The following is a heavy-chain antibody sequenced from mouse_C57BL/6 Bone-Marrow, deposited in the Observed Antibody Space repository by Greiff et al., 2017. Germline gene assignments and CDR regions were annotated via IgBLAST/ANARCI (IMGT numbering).Heavy chain of an antibody. J-gene: IGHJ2*01. D-gene: IGHD1-1*01. CDR2: IYPVDGGT. V-gene: IGHV14-2*01. Sequence: VHVMQSGAELVKPGASVKLSCTASGFNIKDYYIHWVKQRTEQGLEWIGRIYPVDGGTKYAQKFKGKATITADTSSNTAYLQLSSLTSEDTAVYYCARSSTTVVDHPGYWGQGTTLTVSS. CDR3: ARSSTTVVDHPGY. CDR1: GFNIKDYY.